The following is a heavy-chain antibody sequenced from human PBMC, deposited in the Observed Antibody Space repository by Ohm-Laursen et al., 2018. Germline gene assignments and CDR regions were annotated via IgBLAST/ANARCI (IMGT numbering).Heavy chain of an antibody. CDR3: ASYYGGYDP. Sequence: SLRLSCAASGFPFSAYSMNWARQAPGKGLEWVSEIDRGGNGYYAESVKGRFTISRDNSKNTLYLQMNNLRAEDSAVYYCASYYGGYDPWGQGTLVTVSS. V-gene: IGHV3-53*01. CDR1: GFPFSAYS. J-gene: IGHJ5*02. CDR2: IDRGGNG. D-gene: IGHD4-23*01.